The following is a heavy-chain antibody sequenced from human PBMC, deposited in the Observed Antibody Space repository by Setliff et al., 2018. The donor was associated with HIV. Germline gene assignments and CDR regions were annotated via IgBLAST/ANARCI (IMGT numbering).Heavy chain of an antibody. CDR1: GGSISSSSYY. V-gene: IGHV4-39*01. D-gene: IGHD1-26*01. J-gene: IGHJ4*01. CDR2: IYYSGNT. CDR3: ASHLPPYSGNFDY. Sequence: PSETLSLTCTVSGGSISSSSYYWGWIRQPPGKGLEWIGTIYYSGNTYYNPSFKSRVTISVDTSKNQISLKLSSVTAADTAVYYCASHLPPYSGNFDYWGHGTLVTVSS.